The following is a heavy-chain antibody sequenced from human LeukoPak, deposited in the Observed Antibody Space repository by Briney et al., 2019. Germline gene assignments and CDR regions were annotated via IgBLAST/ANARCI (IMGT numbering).Heavy chain of an antibody. CDR3: ARQVTFGYAYAYYFDY. V-gene: IGHV4-39*01. Sequence: SETLSLTCTVSGGSISSSYYYWGWIRQPPGEGLEWIGNFHYSGSTYYNPSLKRRVTISVDTSKNQFSLRLSSVTAADTAVYYCARQVTFGYAYAYYFDYWGQGTLVTVSS. D-gene: IGHD3-16*01. CDR1: GGSISSSYYY. J-gene: IGHJ4*02. CDR2: FHYSGST.